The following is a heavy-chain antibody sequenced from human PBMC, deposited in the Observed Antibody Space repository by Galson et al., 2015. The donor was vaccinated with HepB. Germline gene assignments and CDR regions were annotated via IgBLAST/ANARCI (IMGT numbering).Heavy chain of an antibody. J-gene: IGHJ5*02. CDR1: GHTFTSYY. D-gene: IGHD3-9*01. Sequence: SVKVSCKASGHTFTSYYMHWVRQAPGQGLEWMGIINPSGGSTSYAQKFQGRVTMTRDTSTSTVYMELSSLRSEDTAVYYCARGGGDILTGTTFDPWGQGTLVTVSS. V-gene: IGHV1-46*03. CDR2: INPSGGST. CDR3: ARGGGDILTGTTFDP.